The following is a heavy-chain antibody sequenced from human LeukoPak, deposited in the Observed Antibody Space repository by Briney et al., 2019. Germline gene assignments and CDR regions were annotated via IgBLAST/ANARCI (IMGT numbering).Heavy chain of an antibody. CDR2: INPNSGGT. J-gene: IGHJ6*03. CDR3: ARGFGELYYYYYYMDV. CDR1: GYTFTGYY. V-gene: IGHV1-2*02. Sequence: ASVKVSCKAAGYTFTGYYMHWVRQAPGQGLDWMGWINPNSGGTNYAQKVQGRVTMTRGTTISTSILELSRMRSDDKAVYYCARGFGELYYYYYYMDVWGKGTTVTVSS. D-gene: IGHD3-10*01.